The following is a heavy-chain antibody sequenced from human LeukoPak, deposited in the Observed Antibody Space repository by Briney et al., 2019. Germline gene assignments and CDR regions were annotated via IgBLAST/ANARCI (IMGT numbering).Heavy chain of an antibody. J-gene: IGHJ5*02. CDR2: LYNSGNT. Sequence: SETLSLTCTVSGDSISSYYWTWIRQPPGKGLEWLGYLYNSGNTNYNPSLKSRVTMSVDTSTNQFSLRLTSVTAADTAVYYCARGRLTTPNWFGPWGQGILVTVSS. V-gene: IGHV4-59*01. CDR3: ARGRLTTPNWFGP. CDR1: GDSISSYY. D-gene: IGHD1/OR15-1a*01.